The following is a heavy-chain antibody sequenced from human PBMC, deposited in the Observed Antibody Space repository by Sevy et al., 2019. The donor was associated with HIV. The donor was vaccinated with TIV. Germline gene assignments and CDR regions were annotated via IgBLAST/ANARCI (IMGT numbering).Heavy chain of an antibody. CDR3: TRDGYSQPVGDAFDI. V-gene: IGHV3-49*03. Sequence: GGSLRLSCTASGFTFGDYAMSWFRQAPGKGLEWVGFIRSKAYGGKTEYAASVKGRFTISRDDSKSITYLQMNSLKTEDTAVYYCTRDGYSQPVGDAFDIWGQGTMVTVSS. D-gene: IGHD5-18*01. CDR2: IRSKAYGGKT. J-gene: IGHJ3*02. CDR1: GFTFGDYA.